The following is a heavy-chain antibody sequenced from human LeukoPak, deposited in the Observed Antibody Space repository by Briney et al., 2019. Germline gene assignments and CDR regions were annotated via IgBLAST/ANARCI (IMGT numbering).Heavy chain of an antibody. CDR3: ARSSKQWLDY. CDR2: ISIHNGNT. V-gene: IGHV1-18*01. Sequence: GASVKVSCKASGYTFTDYGISWVRQAPGQGREGMGWISIHNGNTNSKKIQGRGALTTDTSTSTAYLELRSLTSADAAVYYCARSSKQWLDYWGQGTLVTVSS. J-gene: IGHJ4*02. CDR1: GYTFTDYG. D-gene: IGHD6-19*01.